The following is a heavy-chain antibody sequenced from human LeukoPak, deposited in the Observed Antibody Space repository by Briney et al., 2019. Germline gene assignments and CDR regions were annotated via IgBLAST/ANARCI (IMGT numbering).Heavy chain of an antibody. CDR2: ISASGGST. Sequence: QAGGSLRLSCAASGFTVDSNYLSWVRQAPGEGLEWVSTISASGGSTYYADSVKGRFTTSRDNSKNTVYLQMSSLRAEDTAVYFCAKGTGSSGWRYYFDYWGQGTLVTVSS. J-gene: IGHJ4*02. CDR1: GFTVDSNY. CDR3: AKGTGSSGWRYYFDY. V-gene: IGHV3-23*01. D-gene: IGHD6-19*01.